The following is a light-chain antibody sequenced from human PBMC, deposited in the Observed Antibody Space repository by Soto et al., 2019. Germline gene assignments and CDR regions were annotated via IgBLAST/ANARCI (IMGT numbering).Light chain of an antibody. CDR1: QAISIY. CDR2: AAS. V-gene: IGKV1-27*01. J-gene: IGKJ1*01. CDR3: QKYNSAPPT. Sequence: DIQMTQSPSSLSTSVGDRVTITCRASQAISIYLAWYHQKPGKVPKLLIYAASTLQSGVPSRFSGSGSGTDFTLTISSLQPEDVATYYCQKYNSAPPTFGQGTKVEIK.